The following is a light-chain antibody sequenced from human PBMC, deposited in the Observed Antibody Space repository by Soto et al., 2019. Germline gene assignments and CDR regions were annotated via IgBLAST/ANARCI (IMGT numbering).Light chain of an antibody. J-gene: IGLJ1*01. CDR2: DVS. CDR3: SSYTSSSTYV. V-gene: IGLV2-14*01. CDR1: SSDVGGYNY. Sequence: QSLLTQPACVSGSPGQSITISCTGTSSDVGGYNYVSWYQQHPGKAPKLMIYDVSNRPSGVSNRFSGSKSGNTASLTISGLQAEDEADYYCSSYTSSSTYVFGTGTKLTVL.